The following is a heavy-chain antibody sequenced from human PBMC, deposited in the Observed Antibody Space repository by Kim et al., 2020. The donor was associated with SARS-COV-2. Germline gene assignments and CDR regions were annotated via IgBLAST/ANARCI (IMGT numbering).Heavy chain of an antibody. Sequence: GGSLRLSCAASGFTFSSYAMSWVRQAPGKGLEWVSAISGSGGSTYYADSVKGRFTISRDNSKNTLYLQMNSLRAEDTAVYYCAKDTYGDFWSGYRYPWVGDYWGQGTLVTVSS. CDR2: ISGSGGST. CDR1: GFTFSSYA. J-gene: IGHJ4*02. V-gene: IGHV3-23*01. D-gene: IGHD3-3*01. CDR3: AKDTYGDFWSGYRYPWVGDY.